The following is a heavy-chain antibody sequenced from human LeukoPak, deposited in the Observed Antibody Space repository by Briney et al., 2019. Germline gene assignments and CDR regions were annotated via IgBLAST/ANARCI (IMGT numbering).Heavy chain of an antibody. CDR2: ISGSGGST. CDR1: GFTFSSYA. J-gene: IGHJ4*02. V-gene: IGHV3-23*01. Sequence: GGSLRLSCAASGFTFSSYAMSWVRQAPGKGLEWVSAISGSGGSTYYADSVKGQFTISRDNSKNTLYLQMNSLRAEDTAVYYCAKDVDLRSSSWYYFDYWGQGTLVTVSS. CDR3: AKDVDLRSSSWYYFDY. D-gene: IGHD6-13*01.